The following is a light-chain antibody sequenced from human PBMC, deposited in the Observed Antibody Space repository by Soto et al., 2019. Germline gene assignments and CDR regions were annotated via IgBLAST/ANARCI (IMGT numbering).Light chain of an antibody. CDR3: QGWDTSSDPYWV. CDR1: HIGSKS. Sequence: SYVLTQPPSVSVAPGKTARITCGGNHIGSKSVHWYQQTPGQAPVLVIYYASDRPSGIPERFSGSNSGNTATLTISRVEAGDEADYYCQGWDTSSDPYWVFGGGTELTVL. CDR2: YAS. J-gene: IGLJ3*02. V-gene: IGLV3-21*04.